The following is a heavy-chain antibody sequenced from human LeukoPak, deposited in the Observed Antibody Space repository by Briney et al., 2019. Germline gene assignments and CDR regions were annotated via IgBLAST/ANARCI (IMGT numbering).Heavy chain of an antibody. V-gene: IGHV4-39*07. D-gene: IGHD6-6*01. J-gene: IGHJ4*02. CDR1: GGSLYSSTYT. CDR2: IYYSGST. CDR3: ARVFSSSTGVDY. Sequence: SETLSLTCSVSGGSLYSSTYTWGWIRQPPGKGLEWIGSIYYSGSTYYNPSLKSRVTISVDTSKNQFSLKLSSVTAADTAVYYCARVFSSSTGVDYWGQGTLVTVSS.